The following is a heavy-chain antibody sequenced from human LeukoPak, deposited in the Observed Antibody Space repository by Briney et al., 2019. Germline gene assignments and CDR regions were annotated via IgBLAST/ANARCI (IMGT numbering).Heavy chain of an antibody. D-gene: IGHD5-24*01. CDR3: ARDKERDYYYGMDV. CDR1: GGSVSSGSYY. J-gene: IGHJ6*02. CDR2: IYYSGST. V-gene: IGHV4-61*01. Sequence: PSGTLSLTCAVSGGSVSSGSYYWSWIRQPPGKGLEWIGYIYYSGSTNYNPSLKSRVTISVDTSKNQFSLKLSSVTAADTAVYYCARDKERDYYYGMDVWGQGTTVTVSS.